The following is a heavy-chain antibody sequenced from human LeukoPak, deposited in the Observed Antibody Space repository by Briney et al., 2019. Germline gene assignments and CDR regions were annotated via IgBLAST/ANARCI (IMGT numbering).Heavy chain of an antibody. CDR3: AKSDVGATIFVDY. J-gene: IGHJ4*02. V-gene: IGHV3-30*18. CDR2: ISYDGSNK. D-gene: IGHD1-26*01. CDR1: GITFSTSA. Sequence: PGGSLRLSCEVFGITFSTSAMSWVRQAPGKGLEWVAVISYDGSNKYYADSVKGRFTISRDNSKNTLYLQMNSLRAEDTAVYYCAKSDVGATIFVDYWGQGTLVTVSS.